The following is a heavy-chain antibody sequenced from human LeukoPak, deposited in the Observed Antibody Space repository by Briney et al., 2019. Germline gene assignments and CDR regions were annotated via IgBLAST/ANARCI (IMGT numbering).Heavy chain of an antibody. Sequence: SETLSLTCTVSGGSITTSRHYWGWIRQPPGKGLEWIGSMYYSGTTYYNPSLKSRVAISVDTYKSRFSLRLSSVTAADTAVYYCATTVTTRYYFDSWGQGTLVTVSS. CDR1: GGSITTSRHY. CDR2: MYYSGTT. V-gene: IGHV4-39*01. CDR3: ATTVTTRYYFDS. D-gene: IGHD4-17*01. J-gene: IGHJ4*02.